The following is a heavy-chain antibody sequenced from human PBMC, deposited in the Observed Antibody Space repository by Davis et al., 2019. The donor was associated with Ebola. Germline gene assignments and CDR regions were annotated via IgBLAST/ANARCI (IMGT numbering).Heavy chain of an antibody. CDR1: GDTASTNSGV. Sequence: MPSETLSLTCTLSGDTASTNSGVCNSIRQSPSICLEWLGRTFYRSKWINEYASSVRGRIIINPDTSKNQFSLQLKSVTPEDTSVYYCANKWFAYWGQGILVTVSS. CDR3: ANKWFAY. D-gene: IGHD3-22*01. V-gene: IGHV6-1*01. J-gene: IGHJ4*02. CDR2: TFYRSKWIN.